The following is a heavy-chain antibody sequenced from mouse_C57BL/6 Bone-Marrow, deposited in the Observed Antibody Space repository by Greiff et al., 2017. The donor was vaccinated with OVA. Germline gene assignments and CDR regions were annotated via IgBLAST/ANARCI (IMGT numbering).Heavy chain of an antibody. CDR3: AGPY. CDR1: GFNIQDYY. Sequence: VHVKQSGAELAKPGASVKLSCTASGFNIQDYYMHWVKQRTEQGLEWIGRIDPEDGETQYAPKFQGKATITADTSSNTAYLQLSSLTSEDTAVYYCAGPYWGQGTLVTVSA. V-gene: IGHV14-2*01. J-gene: IGHJ3*01. CDR2: IDPEDGET.